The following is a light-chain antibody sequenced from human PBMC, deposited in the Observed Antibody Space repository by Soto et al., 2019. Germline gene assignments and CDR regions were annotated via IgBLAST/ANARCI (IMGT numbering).Light chain of an antibody. J-gene: IGKJ1*01. CDR1: QSVSSGY. Sequence: EIVLTQSPGTLSLSPGERATLSCRANQSVSSGYLAWYQQKPGQAPRLLIYGASSRATGIPDRFSGSGSGTDFTLTISRLETEDSAVYYCQQYGSSPWTFGQGTTVDIK. CDR2: GAS. CDR3: QQYGSSPWT. V-gene: IGKV3-20*01.